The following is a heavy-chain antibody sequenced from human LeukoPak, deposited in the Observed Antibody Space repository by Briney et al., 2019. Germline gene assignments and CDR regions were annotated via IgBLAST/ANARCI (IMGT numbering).Heavy chain of an antibody. Sequence: AGGSLRLSCVGSGFTLSSYAMSWVRQAPGKGLEWVSAISGSGTRTYYADSVKGRFTIPRDHSKTTLYLQMNSLRAEDTAVYYCAKAPTKEEEWLLLNYFDYWGQGTLVTVSS. CDR1: GFTLSSYA. CDR3: AKAPTKEEEWLLLNYFDY. D-gene: IGHD3-22*01. J-gene: IGHJ4*02. CDR2: ISGSGTRT. V-gene: IGHV3-23*01.